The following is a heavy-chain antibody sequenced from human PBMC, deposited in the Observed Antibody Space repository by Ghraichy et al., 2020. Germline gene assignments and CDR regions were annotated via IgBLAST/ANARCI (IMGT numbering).Heavy chain of an antibody. J-gene: IGHJ3*02. CDR1: GGSISSSSYY. CDR3: ARDLTGGAFDI. Sequence: SETLSLTCTVSGGSISSSSYYWSWIRQPPGKGLEWIGSIYYSGSTYYNPSLKSRVTISVDTSKNQFSRKLSSVTAADTAVYYCARDLTGGAFDIWGQGTMVTVSS. V-gene: IGHV4-39*07. CDR2: IYYSGST. D-gene: IGHD3-9*01.